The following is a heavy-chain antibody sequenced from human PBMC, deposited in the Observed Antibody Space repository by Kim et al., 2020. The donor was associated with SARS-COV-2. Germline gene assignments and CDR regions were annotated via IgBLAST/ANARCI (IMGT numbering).Heavy chain of an antibody. J-gene: IGHJ4*02. V-gene: IGHV4-34*01. CDR2: TT. D-gene: IGHD3-16*01. CDR3: ARRTTFLDD. Sequence: TTNYNTSLKSRVTISVDTSKNQFSLKLSSVTAADTAVYYCARRTTFLDDWGQGTLVTVSS.